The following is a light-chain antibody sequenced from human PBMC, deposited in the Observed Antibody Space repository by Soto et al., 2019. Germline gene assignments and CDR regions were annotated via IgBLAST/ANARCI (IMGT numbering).Light chain of an antibody. J-gene: IGLJ3*02. CDR2: DVN. CDR3: CSYAGSYTWV. V-gene: IGLV2-11*01. CDR1: SSDVGGYNY. Sequence: QSVLTQPRSVSGSPGQSVTLSCTGNSSDVGGYNYVSWYQQHPGKAPKLMIDDVNKRPSGVPDRFSGSRSGNTASLTISGLQAEYEADYYCCSYAGSYTWVFGGGTKLTVL.